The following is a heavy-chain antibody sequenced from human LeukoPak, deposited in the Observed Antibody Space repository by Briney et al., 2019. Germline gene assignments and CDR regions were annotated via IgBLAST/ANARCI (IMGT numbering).Heavy chain of an antibody. CDR1: GYTFTSYG. CDR2: ISAYNGNT. J-gene: IGHJ6*02. Sequence: ASVKVSCKASGYTFTSYGISWVRQAPGQGLEWMGWISAYNGNTNYAQKLQGRVTMTTDTSTSTAYMELRSLRSDDTAVYYCARDSSDSSGWYFFSAYGMDVWGQGTTVTVSS. V-gene: IGHV1-18*01. CDR3: ARDSSDSSGWYFFSAYGMDV. D-gene: IGHD6-19*01.